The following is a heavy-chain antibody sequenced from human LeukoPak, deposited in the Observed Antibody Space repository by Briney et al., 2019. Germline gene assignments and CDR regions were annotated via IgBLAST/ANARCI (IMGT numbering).Heavy chain of an antibody. V-gene: IGHV3-23*05. Sequence: GGSLRLSCVASGFTISGHAMSWVRQAPAKGLEWVSALYIGGNTYYADSVRGRFTISRDNSKNTLYLQMNSLRAEDTAIYYCMTAAGYNFGQYWGQGTLVTVSS. D-gene: IGHD5-18*01. J-gene: IGHJ4*02. CDR1: GFTISGHA. CDR2: LYIGGNT. CDR3: MTAAGYNFGQY.